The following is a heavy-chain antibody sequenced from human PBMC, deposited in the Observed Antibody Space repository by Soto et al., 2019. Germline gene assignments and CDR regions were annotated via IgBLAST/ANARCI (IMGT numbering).Heavy chain of an antibody. CDR2: IYDSGST. J-gene: IGHJ2*01. Sequence: QVQLQEWGPGLVKPSETLSLTCTVSGGSISGGVYYWSWIRQPPGKGLEWIGYIYDSGSTYYNPSLKSRVTISVDTSKNQFSLRLSSVTAADTAVYYCAREIIPLTTDWYFDLWGRGTLVTVSS. CDR3: AREIIPLTTDWYFDL. D-gene: IGHD4-17*01. V-gene: IGHV4-30-4*01. CDR1: GGSISGGVYY.